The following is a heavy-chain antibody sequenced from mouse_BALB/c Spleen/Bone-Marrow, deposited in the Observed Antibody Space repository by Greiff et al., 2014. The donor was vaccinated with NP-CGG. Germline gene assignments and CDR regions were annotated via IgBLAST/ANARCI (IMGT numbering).Heavy chain of an antibody. CDR1: GFNIKDTY. D-gene: IGHD2-14*01. V-gene: IGHV14-3*02. CDR2: IDPANGNA. CDR3: ARYRLGTYFDF. J-gene: IGHJ2*01. Sequence: EVQLVESGAELVKPGASVKLSCTASGFNIKDTYMHQVKQRPEQGLEWIGRIDPANGNAKYDPKFQGKATITADTSSNTAYLQLSSLTSEDTAVYYCARYRLGTYFDFWGQGTTLTVSS.